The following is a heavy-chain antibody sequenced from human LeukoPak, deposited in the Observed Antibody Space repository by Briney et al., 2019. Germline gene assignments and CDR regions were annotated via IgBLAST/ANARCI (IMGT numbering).Heavy chain of an antibody. CDR1: GFTFSSYS. CDR3: ARDRSLRIAAAGTGPTDY. Sequence: GGSLRLSCAASGFTFSSYSMNWVRQAPGKGLEWVSSISSSSSYIYYADSVKGRFTISRDNAKNSLYLQMNSLRTEDTAVYYCARDRSLRIAAAGTGPTDYWGQGTLVTVSS. D-gene: IGHD6-13*01. CDR2: ISSSSSYI. V-gene: IGHV3-21*01. J-gene: IGHJ4*02.